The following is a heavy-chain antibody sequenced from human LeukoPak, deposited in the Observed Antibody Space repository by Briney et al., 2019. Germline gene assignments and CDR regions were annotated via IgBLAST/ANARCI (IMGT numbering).Heavy chain of an antibody. V-gene: IGHV4-38-2*01. J-gene: IGHJ6*03. CDR1: GYSISSGYY. CDR2: IYHSGST. Sequence: SETLSLTCAVSGYSISSGYYWGWIRQPPGKGLEWIGSIYHSGSTYYNPSLKSRVTISVDTSKNQFSLKLSSVTAADTAVYYCARLPAAYNYYYYMDVWGKGITVTVSS. D-gene: IGHD2-2*01. CDR3: ARLPAAYNYYYYMDV.